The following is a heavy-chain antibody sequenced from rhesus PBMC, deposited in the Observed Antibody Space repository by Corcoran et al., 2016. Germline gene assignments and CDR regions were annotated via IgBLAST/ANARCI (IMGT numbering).Heavy chain of an antibody. Sequence: QVQLQESGPGLVKPSETLSLTCAVSGGSISGLYDWNWIRQSPGKGLGWIGYFYGSDGSTPYSPSLKKRVTMSKDTSKNQFTLKLSSVTAADTAVYYCAMGYSHTYNQFDVWGPGVLVTVSS. CDR2: FYGSDGST. CDR3: AMGYSHTYNQFDV. J-gene: IGHJ5-1*01. CDR1: GGSISGLYD. V-gene: IGHV4-76*01. D-gene: IGHD5-42*01.